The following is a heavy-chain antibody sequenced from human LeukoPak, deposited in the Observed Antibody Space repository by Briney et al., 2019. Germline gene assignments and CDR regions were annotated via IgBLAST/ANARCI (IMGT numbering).Heavy chain of an antibody. CDR1: GYTFTSYG. D-gene: IGHD2-15*01. Sequence: ASVKVSCKASGYTFTSYGISWVRQAPGQGLEWMGWISAYNGNTNYAQKLQGRVTMTTDTSTSTAYMELRSLRSDDTAVYYCARESPTKDCSGGSCYDPRYNWFDPWGQGTLVTVPS. J-gene: IGHJ5*02. CDR2: ISAYNGNT. V-gene: IGHV1-18*01. CDR3: ARESPTKDCSGGSCYDPRYNWFDP.